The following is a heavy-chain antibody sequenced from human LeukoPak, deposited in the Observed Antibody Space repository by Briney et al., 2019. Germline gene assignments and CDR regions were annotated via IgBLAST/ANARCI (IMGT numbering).Heavy chain of an antibody. Sequence: GGSLRLSCSASGFPFSNYWMHWVRQAPGKGLVWVSRINSDARRTSYADSVKGGFTISRENAKNTMYMEMSSLRAEETAVYYCVGYGSGNYYRIDYWGQGTLVTVSS. D-gene: IGHD3-10*01. CDR3: VGYGSGNYYRIDY. CDR2: INSDARRT. J-gene: IGHJ4*02. CDR1: GFPFSNYW. V-gene: IGHV3-74*01.